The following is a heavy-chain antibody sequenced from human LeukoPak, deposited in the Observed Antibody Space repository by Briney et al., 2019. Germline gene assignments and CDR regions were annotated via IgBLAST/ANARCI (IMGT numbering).Heavy chain of an antibody. Sequence: ASVKVSCKASGYTFTSYGISWVRQAPGQGREWMGWISAYNGNTHYTQKLQGRVTMTTDTSTSTAYRELRSLRSDDTAAYYCASLKNCYDNSGYLVTDAFDIWGQGTMVTVSS. V-gene: IGHV1-18*01. CDR2: ISAYNGNT. CDR3: ASLKNCYDNSGYLVTDAFDI. CDR1: GYTFTSYG. D-gene: IGHD3-22*01. J-gene: IGHJ3*02.